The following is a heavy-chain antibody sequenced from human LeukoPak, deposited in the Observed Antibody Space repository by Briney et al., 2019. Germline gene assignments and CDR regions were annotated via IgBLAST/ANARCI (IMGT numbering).Heavy chain of an antibody. D-gene: IGHD3-22*01. CDR1: GGSFSGYY. CDR2: INHSGST. J-gene: IGHJ3*02. CDR3: ASPGPYYYGSSGRDAFDI. Sequence: SETLSLTCAVYGGSFSGYYWSWIRQPPGKGLEWIGEINHSGSTNYNPSLKSRVTLSVDTSKNQFSLKLSSVTAADTAVYYCASPGPYYYGSSGRDAFDIWGQGTMVTVSS. V-gene: IGHV4-34*01.